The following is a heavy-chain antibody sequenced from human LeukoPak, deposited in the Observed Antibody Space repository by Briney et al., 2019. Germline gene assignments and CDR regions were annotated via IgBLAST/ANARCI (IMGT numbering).Heavy chain of an antibody. J-gene: IGHJ4*02. CDR1: GFTFSDYC. V-gene: IGHV3-11*06. CDR3: ARYPTTANGFDY. Sequence: GGSLRLSCVASGFTFSDYCMSWIRQAPGKGVEWVSYVSSSSTYTNNADSVKGRFTISRDNAKNSLYLQMNSLRAEDTAVYYCARYPTTANGFDYWGQGTLVTVSS. D-gene: IGHD4-11*01. CDR2: VSSSSTYT.